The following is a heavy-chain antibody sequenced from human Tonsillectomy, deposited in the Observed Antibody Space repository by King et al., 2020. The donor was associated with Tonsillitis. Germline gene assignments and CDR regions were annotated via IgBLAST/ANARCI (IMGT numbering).Heavy chain of an antibody. D-gene: IGHD3-3*01. Sequence: HVQLQESGPGLVKPSETLSLTCTVSGGSISSYYWSWIRQPPGKGLEWIGYIYYSGSTNYNPSLKSRVTISVDTSKNQFSLKLSSVTAADTAVYYCALWSGYYSHYWGQGTLVTVSS. CDR1: GGSISSYY. CDR3: ALWSGYYSHY. J-gene: IGHJ4*02. CDR2: IYYSGST. V-gene: IGHV4-59*01.